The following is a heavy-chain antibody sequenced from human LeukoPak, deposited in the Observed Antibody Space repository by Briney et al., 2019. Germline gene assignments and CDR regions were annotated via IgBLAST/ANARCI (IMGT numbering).Heavy chain of an antibody. J-gene: IGHJ2*01. Sequence: GGSLRLSCAASGFTFSSYAMSWVRQAPGKGLEWVSAISGSGGSTYYADSAKGRFTISRDNSKNTLYLQMNSLRAEDTAVYYCATTVTPYWYFDLWGRGTLVTVSS. CDR1: GFTFSSYA. V-gene: IGHV3-23*01. CDR3: ATTVTPYWYFDL. D-gene: IGHD4-17*01. CDR2: ISGSGGST.